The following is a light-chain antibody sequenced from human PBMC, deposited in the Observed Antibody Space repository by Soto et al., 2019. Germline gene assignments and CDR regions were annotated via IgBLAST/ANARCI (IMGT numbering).Light chain of an antibody. Sequence: SALTQPASVSGSPGQSITISCTGTSSDVGGSNSVSWYQQHPGKALKLMIYDVSNRPSGVSNRFSGSKSGNTASLTISGLQAEDEADYYCSSYTSSSTPYVFGTGTKVTVL. J-gene: IGLJ1*01. CDR3: SSYTSSSTPYV. CDR2: DVS. V-gene: IGLV2-14*01. CDR1: SSDVGGSNS.